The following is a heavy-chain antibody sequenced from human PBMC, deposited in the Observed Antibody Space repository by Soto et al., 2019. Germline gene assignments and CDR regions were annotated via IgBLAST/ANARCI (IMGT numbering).Heavy chain of an antibody. CDR1: GYSFTSYW. V-gene: IGHV5-51*01. CDR3: ARSSGRVGEVVPAATLGHWFDP. J-gene: IGHJ5*02. CDR2: IYPGDSDT. Sequence: PGESLKISCKGSGYSFTSYWIGWVRQMPGKGLEWMGIIYPGDSDTRYSPSFQGQVTISADKSISTAYLQWSSLKASDTAMYYCARSSGRVGEVVPAATLGHWFDPWGQGTLVTVSS. D-gene: IGHD2-2*01.